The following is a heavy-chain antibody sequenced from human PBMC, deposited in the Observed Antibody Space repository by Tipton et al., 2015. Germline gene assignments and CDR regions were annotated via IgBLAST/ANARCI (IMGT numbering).Heavy chain of an antibody. D-gene: IGHD5-24*01. CDR2: TSYSGGT. CDR1: GASIRRYY. V-gene: IGHV4-59*01. CDR3: ARLAPGDGYNSQDY. J-gene: IGHJ4*02. Sequence: TLSLTCTVSGASIRRYYWSWIRQPPGKGLEWLGYTSYSGGTNYNPSLKSRVTMSVETSKNLFSLNLTSVTAADTAVYYCARLAPGDGYNSQDYWGQGTLVTVS.